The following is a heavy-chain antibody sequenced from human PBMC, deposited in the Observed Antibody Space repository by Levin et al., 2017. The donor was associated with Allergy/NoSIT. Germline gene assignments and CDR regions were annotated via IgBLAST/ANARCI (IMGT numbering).Heavy chain of an antibody. Sequence: LSLTCAASGFTFSGYDMHWVRQAPGKGLEWVAVIWFDGSNKYYADSVQGRFTISRDNSKNTLYLQLNSLRAEDTAVYYCARDGQYYDFWSGSYKASSGIWGRGTMLTVSS. CDR2: IWFDGSNK. CDR1: GFTFSGYD. V-gene: IGHV3-33*01. D-gene: IGHD3-3*01. J-gene: IGHJ3*02. CDR3: ARDGQYYDFWSGSYKASSGI.